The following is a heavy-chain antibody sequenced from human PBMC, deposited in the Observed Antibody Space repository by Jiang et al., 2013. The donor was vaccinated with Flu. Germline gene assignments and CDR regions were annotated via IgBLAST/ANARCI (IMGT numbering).Heavy chain of an antibody. J-gene: IGHJ2*01. CDR2: IYYSGST. V-gene: IGHV4-61*01. CDR1: GGSVSSGSYY. CDR3: ARLESVFYGDYAFDFDL. D-gene: IGHD4-17*01. Sequence: LLKPSETLSLTCTVSGGSVSSGSYYWSWIRQPPGKGLEWIGYIYYSGSTNYNPSLKSRVTISVDTSKDQFSLKLSSVTAADTAVYYCARLESVFYGDYAFDFDLWGRGTLVTVSS.